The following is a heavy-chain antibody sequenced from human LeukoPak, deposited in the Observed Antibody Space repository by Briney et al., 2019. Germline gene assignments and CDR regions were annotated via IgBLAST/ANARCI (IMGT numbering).Heavy chain of an antibody. CDR3: AKTPTLASMCYDFWSGYNYYYMDV. J-gene: IGHJ6*03. D-gene: IGHD3-3*01. CDR1: GFTFSSYA. CDR2: ISGSGGST. V-gene: IGHV3-23*01. Sequence: PGGSLRLSCAASGFTFSSYAMSWVRQAPGEGLEWVSAISGSGGSTYYADSVKGRFTISRDNSKHTLYLQMNSLRAEDTAVYYCAKTPTLASMCYDFWSGYNYYYMDVWGKGSTVTVSS.